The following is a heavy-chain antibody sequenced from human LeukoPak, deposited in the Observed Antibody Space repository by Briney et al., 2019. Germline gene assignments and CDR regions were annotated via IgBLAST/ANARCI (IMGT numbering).Heavy chain of an antibody. V-gene: IGHV4-30-4*01. J-gene: IGHJ5*02. CDR1: GGSISSGDYY. Sequence: SQTLSLTCTVSGGSISSGDYYWSWIRQPPGKGLEWIGYIYYSGSTHYNPSLKSRVTISIQTSKNQFSLKLTSVTAADTAVYYCAGDYGDLLTGIRFDTWGQGTLVTVSS. CDR2: IYYSGST. CDR3: AGDYGDLLTGIRFDT. D-gene: IGHD4-17*01.